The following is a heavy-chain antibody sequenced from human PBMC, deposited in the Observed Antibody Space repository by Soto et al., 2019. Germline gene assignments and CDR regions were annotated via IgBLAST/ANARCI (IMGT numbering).Heavy chain of an antibody. J-gene: IGHJ5*02. CDR2: ITSSGGNA. V-gene: IGHV3-11*01. Sequence: GGSLRLSCAASGFSFKDYYMTWMRQTPEKGLEWISTITSSGGNAYYAASVKGRVTISRDNAHNSLYLQMSGLRAEDTALYYCARDMYTNYANYFELCGQGTLVTVSS. CDR1: GFSFKDYY. CDR3: ARDMYTNYANYFEL. D-gene: IGHD2-2*02.